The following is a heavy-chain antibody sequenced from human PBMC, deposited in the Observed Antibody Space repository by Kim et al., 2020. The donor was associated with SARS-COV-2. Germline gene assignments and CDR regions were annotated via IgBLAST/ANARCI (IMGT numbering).Heavy chain of an antibody. CDR1: GFTFSSYS. CDR2: ISSSSSYI. CDR3: ARGLGRTIFGVVTRYYFDY. J-gene: IGHJ4*02. Sequence: GGSLRLSCAASGFTFSSYSMNWVRQAPGKGLEWVSSISSSSSYIYYADSVKGRFTISRDNAKNSLYLQMNSLRAEDTAVYYCARGLGRTIFGVVTRYYFDYWGQGTLVTVSS. D-gene: IGHD3-3*01. V-gene: IGHV3-21*01.